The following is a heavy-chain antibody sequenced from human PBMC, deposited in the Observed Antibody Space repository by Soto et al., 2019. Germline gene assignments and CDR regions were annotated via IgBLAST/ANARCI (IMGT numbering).Heavy chain of an antibody. CDR1: GYTFANYG. Sequence: GASVEVASKASGYTFANYGIHWVRKAPGQRLEWMGWINAGDGGTKYSENFQDRVTITRDTSASTVYLGLSSRSSEDTASYYCARTGHSRSYDFWG. J-gene: IGHJ5*01. V-gene: IGHV1-3*01. D-gene: IGHD3-22*01. CDR2: INAGDGGT. CDR3: ARTGHSRSYDF.